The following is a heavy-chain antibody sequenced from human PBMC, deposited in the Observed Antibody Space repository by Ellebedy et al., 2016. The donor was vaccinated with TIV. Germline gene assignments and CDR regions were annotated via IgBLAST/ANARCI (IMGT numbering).Heavy chain of an antibody. CDR1: GGSISSNSYY. CDR3: ARDGTGGIDY. J-gene: IGHJ4*02. D-gene: IGHD1-1*01. V-gene: IGHV4-39*07. Sequence: MPSETLSLTCTVSGGSISSNSYYWGWIRQPPGKGLEWIGSIYYSGSTYYNPSLKSRVTISLDTSKNQFSLKLSSVTAADTAVYHCARDGTGGIDYWGQGTLVTVSS. CDR2: IYYSGST.